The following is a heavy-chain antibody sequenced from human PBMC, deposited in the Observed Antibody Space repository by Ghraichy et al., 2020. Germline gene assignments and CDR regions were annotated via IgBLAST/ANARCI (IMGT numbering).Heavy chain of an antibody. Sequence: GALRLSCAASGFTFSSYSMNWVRQAPGKGLEWVSYISSSSRTIYYADSVKGRFTISRDNAKNSLYLQMNSLRDEDTAVYYCARARYYDSSVYNSDAFDIWGQGTMVTVSS. J-gene: IGHJ3*02. V-gene: IGHV3-48*02. CDR2: ISSSSRTI. CDR1: GFTFSSYS. D-gene: IGHD3-22*01. CDR3: ARARYYDSSVYNSDAFDI.